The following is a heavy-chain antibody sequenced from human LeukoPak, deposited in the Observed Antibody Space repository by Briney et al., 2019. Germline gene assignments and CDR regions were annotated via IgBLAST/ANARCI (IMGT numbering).Heavy chain of an antibody. CDR1: GYTFTSYA. Sequence: ASVKVSCKASGYTFTSYAMHWVRQAPGQRLEWMGWINAGNGNTKYSQKFQGRVTITRDTSASTAYMELSSLRSEDTAVYYCARPYCSSTSCYQEGAFDIWGQGTRVTVSS. J-gene: IGHJ3*02. D-gene: IGHD2-2*01. CDR3: ARPYCSSTSCYQEGAFDI. CDR2: INAGNGNT. V-gene: IGHV1-3*01.